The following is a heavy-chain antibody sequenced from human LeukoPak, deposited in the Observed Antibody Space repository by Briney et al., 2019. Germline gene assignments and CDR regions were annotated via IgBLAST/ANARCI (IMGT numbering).Heavy chain of an antibody. CDR1: GYTLTELS. CDR2: FDPEDGET. Sequence: GASVKVSCKVSGYTLTELSMHWVRQAPGKGLEWMGGFDPEDGETIYAQKFQGRVTMTQDTSASTAYMELRSLTSDDTAVYYCVRSGRGTYFYFGYWGQGTRVTVSS. D-gene: IGHD1-1*01. CDR3: VRSGRGTYFYFGY. J-gene: IGHJ4*02. V-gene: IGHV1-24*01.